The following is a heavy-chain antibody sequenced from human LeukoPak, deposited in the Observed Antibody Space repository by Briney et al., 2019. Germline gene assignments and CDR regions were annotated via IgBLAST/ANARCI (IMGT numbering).Heavy chain of an antibody. D-gene: IGHD4-17*01. Sequence: PSETLSLTCAVYGGSFSGYYWSWIRQPPVKGLEWIGEINHSGSTNYNPSLKSRVTISVDTSKNQFSLKLSSVTAADTAVYYCARKVYGDHSFDYWGQGTLVTVSS. V-gene: IGHV4-34*01. CDR1: GGSFSGYY. CDR2: INHSGST. J-gene: IGHJ4*02. CDR3: ARKVYGDHSFDY.